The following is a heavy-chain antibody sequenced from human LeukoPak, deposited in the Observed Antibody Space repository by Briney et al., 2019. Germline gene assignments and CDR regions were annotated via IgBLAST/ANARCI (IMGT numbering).Heavy chain of an antibody. CDR1: GFTFSSYD. CDR3: ARERGLGLDY. V-gene: IGHV3-13*01. Sequence: GGSLRLSCAASGFTFSSYDMHWVRQAPGKGLEWLSAIGTAGDTYYPGSVKGRFTISRENAKNSLYLQMNSLRAGDTAVYYCARERGLGLDYWGQGTLVTVSS. CDR2: IGTAGDT. J-gene: IGHJ4*02. D-gene: IGHD3/OR15-3a*01.